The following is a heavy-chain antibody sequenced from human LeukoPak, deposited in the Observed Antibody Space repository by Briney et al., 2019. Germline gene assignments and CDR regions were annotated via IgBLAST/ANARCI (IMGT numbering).Heavy chain of an antibody. Sequence: PGGSLRLSCAASGLTFSSYSMNWVRQAPGKGLEWVSSISSSSSYIYYADSVKGRFTISRDNAKNSLYLQMNSLRAEDTAVYYCARGPQVATIGPFDYWGQGTLVTVSS. V-gene: IGHV3-21*01. J-gene: IGHJ4*02. CDR3: ARGPQVATIGPFDY. D-gene: IGHD5-12*01. CDR1: GLTFSSYS. CDR2: ISSSSSYI.